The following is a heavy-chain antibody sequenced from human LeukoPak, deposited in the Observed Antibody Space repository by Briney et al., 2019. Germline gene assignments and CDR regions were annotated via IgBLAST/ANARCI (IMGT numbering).Heavy chain of an antibody. CDR3: AKERLRFLEWLFDY. D-gene: IGHD3-3*01. CDR2: ISYDGSNK. Sequence: GGSLRLSWAASGFTYSSYGMHWVRQAPGKGLEWVAVISYDGSNKYYADSVKGRFTISRDNSKNTLYLQMNSLRAEDTAVYYCAKERLRFLEWLFDYWGQGTLVTVSS. V-gene: IGHV3-30*18. J-gene: IGHJ4*02. CDR1: GFTYSSYG.